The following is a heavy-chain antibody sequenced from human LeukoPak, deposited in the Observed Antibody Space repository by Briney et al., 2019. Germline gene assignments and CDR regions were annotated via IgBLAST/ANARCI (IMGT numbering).Heavy chain of an antibody. D-gene: IGHD5-18*01. J-gene: IGHJ4*02. CDR2: IYHGGST. CDR1: GFSISSVYY. CDR3: ARHGRKVVSFGYSYGSSFDY. Sequence: SETLSLTCSVSGFSISSVYYWGWIRQPPGKGLEWIGSIYHGGSTYYNPSLKSRVTISVDTSKNQFSLKLSSVTAADTAVYYCARHGRKVVSFGYSYGSSFDYWGQGTLVTVS. V-gene: IGHV4-38-2*02.